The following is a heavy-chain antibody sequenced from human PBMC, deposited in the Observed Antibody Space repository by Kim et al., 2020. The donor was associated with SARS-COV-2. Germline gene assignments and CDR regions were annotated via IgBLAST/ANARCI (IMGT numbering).Heavy chain of an antibody. Sequence: SETLSLTCSVSGDSISNSYWSWIRQSPGKGREYIGYVYYSGTTNYNPSLKSRVTISVDTSKNQFSLKLSSVTATDTAVYYCARRDMGVWGKGTTVTVSS. J-gene: IGHJ6*03. CDR1: GDSISNSY. V-gene: IGHV4-59*08. CDR2: VYYSGTT. CDR3: ARRDMGV.